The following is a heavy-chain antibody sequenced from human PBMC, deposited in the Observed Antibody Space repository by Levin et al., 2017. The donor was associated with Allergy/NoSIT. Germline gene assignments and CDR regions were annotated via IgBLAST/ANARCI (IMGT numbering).Heavy chain of an antibody. J-gene: IGHJ4*02. D-gene: IGHD2/OR15-2a*01. CDR3: ARGPPMTFVRPSYFDS. Sequence: GGSLRLSCAASGFSVTSNSMNWVRQPPGKGLEWVSLLYSGDFGDFTYYADSVKGRFTISRDSSMSTLFLQMDSLRAEDTAVYYCARGPPMTFVRPSYFDSWGQGTLVTVSS. V-gene: IGHV3-53*01. CDR2: LYSGDFGDFT. CDR1: GFSVTSNS.